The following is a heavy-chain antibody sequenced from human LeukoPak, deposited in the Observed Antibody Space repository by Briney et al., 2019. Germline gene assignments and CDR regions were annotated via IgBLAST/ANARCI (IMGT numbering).Heavy chain of an antibody. CDR1: GGSISSYY. V-gene: IGHV4-4*07. Sequence: SETLSLTCTVSGGSISSYYWNWIRQPAGKGLEWIGRIYTSGSTKYNPSLKSRVTMSVDKSKNQFSLKLSSVTAADTAVYYCASSTVTTWLDYWGQGTLVTVSS. CDR3: ASSTVTTWLDY. D-gene: IGHD4-11*01. CDR2: IYTSGST. J-gene: IGHJ4*02.